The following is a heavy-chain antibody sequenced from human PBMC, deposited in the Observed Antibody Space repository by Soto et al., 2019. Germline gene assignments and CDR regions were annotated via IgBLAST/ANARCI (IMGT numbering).Heavy chain of an antibody. CDR2: ISAYNGNI. CDR3: ARSGSSWNLREFDS. D-gene: IGHD6-13*01. V-gene: IGHV1-18*01. CDR1: GFPFPSPT. J-gene: IGHJ4*02. Sequence: GAALKDSCKASGFPFPSPTVQWVRQDLGQGLEWIGWISAYNGNINYAQKFRGRVTMTTDTSTSSAYLEVRSLRSDDTAVYYCARSGSSWNLREFDSWGQGTLVTVSS.